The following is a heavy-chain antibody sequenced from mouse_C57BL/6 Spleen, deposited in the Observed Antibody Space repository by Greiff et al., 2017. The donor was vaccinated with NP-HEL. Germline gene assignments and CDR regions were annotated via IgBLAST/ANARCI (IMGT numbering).Heavy chain of an antibody. CDR2: INPNNGGT. Sequence: EVQLQQSGPELVKPGASVKISCKASGYTFTDYYMNWVKQSHGKSLEWIGDINPNNGGTSYNQKFKGKATLTVDKSSSTAYMELRSLTSEDSAVYYCARTNYDTSGFAYWGQGTLVTVSA. J-gene: IGHJ3*01. CDR3: ARTNYDTSGFAY. D-gene: IGHD2-1*01. V-gene: IGHV1-26*01. CDR1: GYTFTDYY.